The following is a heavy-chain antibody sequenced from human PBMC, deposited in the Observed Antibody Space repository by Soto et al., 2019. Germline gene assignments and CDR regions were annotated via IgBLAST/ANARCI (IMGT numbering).Heavy chain of an antibody. CDR2: ISYDGSNK. Sequence: QVQLVASGGGGVQPGRSLRLSCAASGFTFSSYALHWVRQAPGKGLEWVAVISYDGSNKYYADSVKGRFTISRDNSKNTLYLQMNSLRAEDTAVYYCAREHGCSGGSCHDAFHIWGQGTMVTVSS. CDR3: AREHGCSGGSCHDAFHI. V-gene: IGHV3-30-3*01. D-gene: IGHD2-15*01. J-gene: IGHJ3*02. CDR1: GFTFSSYA.